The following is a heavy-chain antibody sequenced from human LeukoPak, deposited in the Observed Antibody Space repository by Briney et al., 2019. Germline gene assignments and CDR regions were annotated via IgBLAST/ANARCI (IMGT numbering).Heavy chain of an antibody. J-gene: IGHJ1*01. Sequence: GGSLRLSCSASGFSFSSSAMHWVRQAPGKGLEYVSAISRDGAGTYYADSVKDRVTISGDNSENTLYLQMSSLTPEDTAVYYCVKGVQGIRGSNSWEYFQHWGQGTLVTVSS. V-gene: IGHV3-64D*06. CDR3: VKGVQGIRGSNSWEYFQH. CDR2: ISRDGAGT. D-gene: IGHD3-10*01. CDR1: GFSFSSSA.